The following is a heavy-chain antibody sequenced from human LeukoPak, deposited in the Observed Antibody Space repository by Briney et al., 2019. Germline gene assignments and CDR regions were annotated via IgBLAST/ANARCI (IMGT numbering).Heavy chain of an antibody. CDR1: GFTFRNSW. D-gene: IGHD1-26*01. CDR3: TTDPQWELKEFYFDY. V-gene: IGHV3-15*01. CDR2: IKSKTDGGTT. Sequence: PGGSLRLSRAASGFTFRNSWMSWVRQAPGKGLEWVGRIKSKTDGGTTDYAAPVKGRFTISRDDSKNTLYLQMNSLKTEDTAMYYCTTDPQWELKEFYFDYWGQGTLVTVSS. J-gene: IGHJ4*02.